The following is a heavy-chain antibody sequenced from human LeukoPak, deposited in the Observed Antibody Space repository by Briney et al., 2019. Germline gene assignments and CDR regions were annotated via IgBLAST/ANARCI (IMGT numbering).Heavy chain of an antibody. Sequence: GGSLRLSCAASGFTFSSYGMHWVRQAPGKGLEWVADIWFDGKNEHFADSVKGRFTISRDNSKNTMYLQINSLRAEDTAVYYCARDRHCANGVCHSPPGMDVWGQGTTVTV. V-gene: IGHV3-33*01. CDR3: ARDRHCANGVCHSPPGMDV. CDR2: IWFDGKNE. CDR1: GFTFSSYG. D-gene: IGHD2-8*01. J-gene: IGHJ6*02.